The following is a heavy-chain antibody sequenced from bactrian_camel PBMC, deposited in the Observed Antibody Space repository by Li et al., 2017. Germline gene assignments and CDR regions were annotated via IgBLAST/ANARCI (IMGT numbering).Heavy chain of an antibody. CDR2: IVSDSTST. V-gene: IGHV3S7*01. CDR1: GFTFSRGD. D-gene: IGHD5*01. Sequence: HVQLVESGGGLVQPGGSLRLSCAASGFTFSRGDMSWVRQAPGKGLEWVSGIVSDSTSTYYADSVKGRFTISRDNAKNTLYLQMISLKPEDTAVYFCAAVLWGGAFEYWGQGTQVTVS. J-gene: IGHJ4*01. CDR3: AAVLWGGAFEY.